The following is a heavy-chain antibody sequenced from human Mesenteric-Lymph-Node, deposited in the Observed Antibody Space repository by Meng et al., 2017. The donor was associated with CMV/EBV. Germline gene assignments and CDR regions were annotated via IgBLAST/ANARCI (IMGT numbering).Heavy chain of an antibody. Sequence: ASVKVSCKASGYIFTTHYVHWVRQAPGQGLEWMGIINPSGGSTSYAQKLQGRVTMTRDTSASTVYMELSSLRSEDTAVYFCARGRPPNSYDILTGFHYFFDYWGQGTLVTVSS. CDR2: INPSGGST. J-gene: IGHJ4*02. CDR1: GYIFTTHY. CDR3: ARGRPPNSYDILTGFHYFFDY. V-gene: IGHV1-46*01. D-gene: IGHD3-9*01.